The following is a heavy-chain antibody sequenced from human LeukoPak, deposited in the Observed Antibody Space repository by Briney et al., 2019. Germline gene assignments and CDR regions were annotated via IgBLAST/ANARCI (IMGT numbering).Heavy chain of an antibody. D-gene: IGHD3-3*01. V-gene: IGHV1-8*03. CDR1: GYTFTSYD. J-gene: IGHJ5*02. Sequence: ASVKVSCKASGYTFTSYDINWGRQATGQGLEWMGWMNPNSGNTGYAQKFQGRVTITRNTSISTAYMVMSSRRSEDTAVYYCARGNFYYEFWSGYPRAWFDHWGQGTLVSVSS. CDR2: MNPNSGNT. CDR3: ARGNFYYEFWSGYPRAWFDH.